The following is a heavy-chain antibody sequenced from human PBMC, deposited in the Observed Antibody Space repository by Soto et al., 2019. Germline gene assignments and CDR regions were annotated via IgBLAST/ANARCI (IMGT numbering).Heavy chain of an antibody. CDR3: ARGFGEVGATEAYCYYGMDV. J-gene: IGHJ6*02. Sequence: SVKVSCKASGGTFSSYALIWVRQAPGQGLEWMGGIIPIFCTANYAQKFQSRVTITADESSGTAYMELSSLRSEYTAVYYCARGFGEVGATEAYCYYGMDVWGQGTTVTVSS. CDR1: GGTFSSYA. D-gene: IGHD1-26*01. CDR2: IIPIFCTA. V-gene: IGHV1-69*13.